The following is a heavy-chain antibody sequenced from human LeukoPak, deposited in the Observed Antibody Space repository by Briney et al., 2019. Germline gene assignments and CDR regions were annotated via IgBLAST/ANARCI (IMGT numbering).Heavy chain of an antibody. CDR2: IDSGGTTT. D-gene: IGHD3-10*01. V-gene: IGHV3-74*01. CDR3: ARDHSGLGY. CDR1: GFSFRTYR. J-gene: IGHJ4*02. Sequence: GGSLRLSCEASGFSFRTYRMHWVRQAPGKGLMWVSSIDSGGTTTPYAGSVKGRFTISRDNAKNTLYLQMSSLRAEDTAVYYCARDHSGLGYWGRGTLVTVSS.